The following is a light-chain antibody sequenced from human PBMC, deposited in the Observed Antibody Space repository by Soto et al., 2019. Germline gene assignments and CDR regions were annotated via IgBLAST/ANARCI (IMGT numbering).Light chain of an antibody. J-gene: IGLJ1*01. CDR1: SSNLGDNA. Sequence: SVLTQPPSAYGTPGERVTISCSTSSSNLGDNAVNWYQHVPGTAPKLLIYSYDQRPSGVPDRFSGSKSGTSASLAISGLQSEDEADYYCAAWDASLDGYVFGTGTKVTVL. CDR2: SYD. V-gene: IGLV1-44*01. CDR3: AAWDASLDGYV.